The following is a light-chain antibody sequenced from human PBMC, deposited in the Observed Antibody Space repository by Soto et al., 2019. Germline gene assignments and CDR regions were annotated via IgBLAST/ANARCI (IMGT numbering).Light chain of an antibody. CDR1: QSISGW. CDR2: KAS. J-gene: IGKJ5*01. Sequence: DIQMTQSPSTLSASVGDRVTITCRASQSISGWLAWYQQKPGKAPKLLIYKASTLKSGVPSRFSGSGSGTEFTLTISSLQSEDFAVYYCQQYNNWPPITFGQGTRLEI. V-gene: IGKV1-5*03. CDR3: QQYNNWPPIT.